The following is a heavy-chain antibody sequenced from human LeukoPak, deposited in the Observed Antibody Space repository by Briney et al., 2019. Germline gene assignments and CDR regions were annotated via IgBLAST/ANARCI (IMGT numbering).Heavy chain of an antibody. CDR3: ARGSIAARQSDY. D-gene: IGHD6-6*01. J-gene: IGHJ4*02. CDR1: GGSISSYY. CDR2: IYSSGST. Sequence: SETLSLSCTVSGGSISSYYWSWIRQPPGKGLEWIGYIYSSGSTNYNPSLKSRVTISVDRSKNQFSLKLSSVTAADTAVYYCARGSIAARQSDYWGQGTLVTVSS. V-gene: IGHV4-59*12.